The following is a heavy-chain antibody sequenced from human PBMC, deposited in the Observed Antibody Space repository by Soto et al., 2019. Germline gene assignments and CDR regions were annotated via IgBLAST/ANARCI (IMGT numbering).Heavy chain of an antibody. D-gene: IGHD2-15*01. J-gene: IGHJ4*02. CDR3: ASRYCSGGSCYEDY. V-gene: IGHV4-39*01. Sequence: QLQLQESGPGLVKPSETLSLTCTVSGGSISSSSYYWGWIRQPPGKGLEWIGSIYYSGSTYYNPSLKSRVTISVDTSKNQFSLKLSSVTAADTAVYYCASRYCSGGSCYEDYWGQGTLVTVSS. CDR1: GGSISSSSYY. CDR2: IYYSGST.